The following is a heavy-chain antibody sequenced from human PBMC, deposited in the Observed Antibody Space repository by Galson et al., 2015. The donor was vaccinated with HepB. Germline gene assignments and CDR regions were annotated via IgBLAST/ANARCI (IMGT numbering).Heavy chain of an antibody. CDR3: VRDSSGWHFGYFDL. J-gene: IGHJ2*01. CDR2: ISSTGGST. D-gene: IGHD6-19*01. Sequence: SLRLSCAASGFTFSKSAMSWVRQAPGKGLEWVSVISSTGGSTNYTDSVKGQFTISRDNSKNTLYLQMNSLRGEDTAVYFCVRDSSGWHFGYFDLWGRGTLVTVSS. V-gene: IGHV3-23*01. CDR1: GFTFSKSA.